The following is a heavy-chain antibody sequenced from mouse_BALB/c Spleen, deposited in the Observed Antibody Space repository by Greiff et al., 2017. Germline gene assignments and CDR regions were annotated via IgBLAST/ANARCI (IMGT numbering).Heavy chain of an antibody. D-gene: IGHD2-4*01. CDR1: GYSITSDYA. V-gene: IGHV3-2*02. J-gene: IGHJ2*01. Sequence: VQLKESGPGLVKPSQSLSLTCTVTGYSITSDYAWNWIRQFPGNKLEWMGYISYSGSTSYNPSLKSRISITRDTSKNQFFLQLNSVTTEDTATYYCARYGDYGGFDYWGQGTTLTVSS. CDR2: ISYSGST. CDR3: ARYGDYGGFDY.